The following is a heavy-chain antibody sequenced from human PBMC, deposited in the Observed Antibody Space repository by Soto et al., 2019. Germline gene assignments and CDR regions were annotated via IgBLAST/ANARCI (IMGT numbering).Heavy chain of an antibody. J-gene: IGHJ6*03. CDR1: GGSISSYY. Sequence: SETLSLTCTVSGGSISSYYWSWIRQPPGKGLEWIGYIYYSGSTNYNPSLKSRVTISVDTMNQFSLRVSSVNAADTAVYYCARVLEYSGYAPNYYMYVWGKGTTVTVSS. CDR3: ARVLEYSGYAPNYYMYV. V-gene: IGHV4-59*01. D-gene: IGHD5-12*01. CDR2: IYYSGST.